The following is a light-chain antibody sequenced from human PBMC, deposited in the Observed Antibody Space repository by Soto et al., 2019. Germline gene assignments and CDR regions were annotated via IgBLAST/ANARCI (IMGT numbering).Light chain of an antibody. Sequence: DIVLTQSPATLSLSPGERATLSCRASETLHHFLAWYQLRPGQVPRLLISDAFNRAPGVPARFSGSGSGTDFTLTINNLEPEDFAVYFCQHRTKWPLTFGGGTKVDIK. CDR3: QHRTKWPLT. CDR2: DAF. V-gene: IGKV3-11*01. J-gene: IGKJ4*01. CDR1: ETLHHF.